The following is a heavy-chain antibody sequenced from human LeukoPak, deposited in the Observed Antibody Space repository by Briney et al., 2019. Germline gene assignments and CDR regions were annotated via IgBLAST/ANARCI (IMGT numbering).Heavy chain of an antibody. CDR2: ISSSSSYI. CDR1: GFTFSTYG. CDR3: ARDRSSWYGWFDY. Sequence: PGGSLRLSCGASGFTFSTYGMTWVRQAPGKGLEWVSSISSSSSYIYYADSVKGRFTISRDNAKNTLYLQMNSLRAEDTAVYYCARDRSSWYGWFDYWGQGTLVTVSS. D-gene: IGHD6-13*01. J-gene: IGHJ4*02. V-gene: IGHV3-21*01.